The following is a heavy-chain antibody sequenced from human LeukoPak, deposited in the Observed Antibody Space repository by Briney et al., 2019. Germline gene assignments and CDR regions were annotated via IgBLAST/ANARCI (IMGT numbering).Heavy chain of an antibody. J-gene: IGHJ4*02. Sequence: QPGGSLRLSCAASGFTVSSNYMSWVRQAPGKGLEWVSVIYSGGSTYYADSVKGRFTISRDNSKNTLYLQMNSLRAEDTAVYYCARGGASSSWFIDYWGQGTLVTVSS. V-gene: IGHV3-66*01. CDR2: IYSGGST. CDR1: GFTVSSNY. D-gene: IGHD6-13*01. CDR3: ARGGASSSWFIDY.